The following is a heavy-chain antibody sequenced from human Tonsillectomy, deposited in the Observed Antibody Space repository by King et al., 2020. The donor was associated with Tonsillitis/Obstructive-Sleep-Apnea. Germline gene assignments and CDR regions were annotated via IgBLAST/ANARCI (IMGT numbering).Heavy chain of an antibody. J-gene: IGHJ1*01. D-gene: IGHD6-19*01. CDR3: ARGGRLASSGWYDHFQH. Sequence: QLVQSGAEVKKPGASLKISCKGSGYSFTSYWIGWVRQMPGKGLEWMGIIFPGDSDTRYSPSFQGQVTISADKSISTAYLQWSSLKASDTAMYYCARGGRLASSGWYDHFQHWGQGTLVTVSS. CDR2: IFPGDSDT. CDR1: GYSFTSYW. V-gene: IGHV5-51*01.